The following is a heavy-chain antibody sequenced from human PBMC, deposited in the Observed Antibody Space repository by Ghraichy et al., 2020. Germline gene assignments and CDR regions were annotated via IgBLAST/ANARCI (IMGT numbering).Heavy chain of an antibody. CDR3: ARMIFTGFGGRGWFDP. D-gene: IGHD3-10*01. J-gene: IGHJ5*02. Sequence: GGSLRLSCAASGFTFSSHWMSWVRQAPGRGLEWVANIKEDGSEKSYVDSVKGRFTISRDDAKTSLYLQMNSLRDGDTAVYNCARMIFTGFGGRGWFDPWGQGTLVTVSS. CDR2: IKEDGSEK. CDR1: GFTFSSHW. V-gene: IGHV3-7*01.